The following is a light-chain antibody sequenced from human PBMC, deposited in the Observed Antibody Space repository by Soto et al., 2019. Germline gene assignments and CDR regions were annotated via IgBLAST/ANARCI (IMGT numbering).Light chain of an antibody. CDR1: QSVSGRY. CDR3: QQYGSSLPWT. J-gene: IGKJ1*01. CDR2: GAS. Sequence: DIVLTQSPGTLSLSPGERATLSCRASQSVSGRYLAWYQQKPGQSPRLLIYGASTRATGIPGRFSGSGSGTDFTLPISRLEPEDFAVYYCQQYGSSLPWTFGQGTTVVMK. V-gene: IGKV3-20*01.